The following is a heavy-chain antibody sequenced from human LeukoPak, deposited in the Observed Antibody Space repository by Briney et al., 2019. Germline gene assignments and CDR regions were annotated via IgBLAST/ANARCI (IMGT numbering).Heavy chain of an antibody. CDR2: IYYGGTT. Sequence: PGGSLRLSCAASGFTIPYNFMRWVRQAPGKGPEWISVIYYGGTTYYADSVRGRFTISRDDSKNTLHLEMNSLRVEDTAVYYCARVGGDTAMDNWYFDLWGRGTLVTVSS. J-gene: IGHJ2*01. CDR3: ARVGGDTAMDNWYFDL. CDR1: GFTIPYNF. V-gene: IGHV3-53*01. D-gene: IGHD5-18*01.